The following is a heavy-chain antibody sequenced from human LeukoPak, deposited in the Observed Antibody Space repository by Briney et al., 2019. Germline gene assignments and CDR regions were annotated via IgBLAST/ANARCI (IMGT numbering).Heavy chain of an antibody. V-gene: IGHV3-30*02. CDR3: AKDLKAAAGIFDY. Sequence: GGSPRLSCAASGFTFSSYGMHWVRQAPGKGLEWVAFIRYDGSNKYYADSVKGRFTISRDNSKNTLYLQMNSLRAEDTAVYYCAKDLKAAAGIFDYWGQGTLVTVSS. J-gene: IGHJ4*02. CDR1: GFTFSSYG. D-gene: IGHD6-13*01. CDR2: IRYDGSNK.